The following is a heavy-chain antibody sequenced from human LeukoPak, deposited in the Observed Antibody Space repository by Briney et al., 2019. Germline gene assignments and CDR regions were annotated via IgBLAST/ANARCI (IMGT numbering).Heavy chain of an antibody. J-gene: IGHJ4*02. Sequence: GGSLRLSCAASGFTFSSYALSWVRQAPGKGLEWVSAISGSGGSTYYADSVKGRFTISRDNSKNTPYLQMNSLRAEDTAVYYCAKGRVIMSVGYFDYWGQGTLVTVSS. CDR2: ISGSGGST. V-gene: IGHV3-23*01. D-gene: IGHD3-3*01. CDR1: GFTFSSYA. CDR3: AKGRVIMSVGYFDY.